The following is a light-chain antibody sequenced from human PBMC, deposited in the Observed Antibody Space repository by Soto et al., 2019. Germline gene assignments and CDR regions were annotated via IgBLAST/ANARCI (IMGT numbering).Light chain of an antibody. J-gene: IGKJ5*01. CDR3: QQYGSSPLIS. Sequence: GEIAPRSGYAIQTVSITYLTWYQQKPGQAPRPLPFGASKSATGIPDRFSGSGSARDFTLTISGLEPEDFAVYYCQQYGSSPLISFGQGTRLAIK. CDR1: QTVSITY. V-gene: IGKV3-20*01. CDR2: GAS.